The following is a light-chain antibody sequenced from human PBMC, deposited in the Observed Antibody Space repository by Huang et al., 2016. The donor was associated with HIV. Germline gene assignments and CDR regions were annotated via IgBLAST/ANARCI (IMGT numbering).Light chain of an antibody. Sequence: DIKMTQSPSSVSASIGDRVSFTCRASQDVNKWLAWYQQKPGVAPKLLVYASSTVQSGAPSRFRGSGSGTHFTLTINNLQAEDFATYFCQQSVTFPLTFGGGTKVELK. CDR2: ASS. CDR3: QQSVTFPLT. CDR1: QDVNKW. V-gene: IGKV1-12*01. J-gene: IGKJ4*02.